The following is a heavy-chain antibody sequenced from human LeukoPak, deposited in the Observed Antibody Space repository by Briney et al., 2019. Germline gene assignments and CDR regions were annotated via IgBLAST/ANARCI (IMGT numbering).Heavy chain of an antibody. CDR3: AREGDYVSMTFDY. Sequence: GGSLRLSCAASGFTFSSYAMPWVRQAPGKGLEWVAVISYDGSNKYYADSVKGRFTISRDNSKNTLYLQMNSLRAEDTAVYYCAREGDYVSMTFDYWGQGTLVTVSS. CDR1: GFTFSSYA. V-gene: IGHV3-30*04. CDR2: ISYDGSNK. J-gene: IGHJ4*02. D-gene: IGHD4-17*01.